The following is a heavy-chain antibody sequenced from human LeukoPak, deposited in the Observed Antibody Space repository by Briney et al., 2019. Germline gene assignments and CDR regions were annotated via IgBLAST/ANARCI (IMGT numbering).Heavy chain of an antibody. CDR3: AKDLHGDYVRWGDY. CDR1: GFTFRSYA. J-gene: IGHJ4*02. V-gene: IGHV3-23*01. D-gene: IGHD3-10*02. Sequence: GGSLRLSCAASGFTFRSYAMTWVHQAPGEGLEWVSSISASGDSTYSADSVKGRFTVSRDNSKNMVYLQMNSLRAEDTAVYYCAKDLHGDYVRWGDYWGQGTLVTVSS. CDR2: ISASGDST.